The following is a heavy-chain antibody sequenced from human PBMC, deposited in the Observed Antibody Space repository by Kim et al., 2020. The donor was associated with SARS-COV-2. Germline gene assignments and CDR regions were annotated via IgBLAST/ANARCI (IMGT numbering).Heavy chain of an antibody. D-gene: IGHD6-19*01. CDR3: ARSGDRGTYSSGWFLGY. V-gene: IGHV3-30*07. Sequence: KGRFTTSRDNSKNTLYLQMNSLRAEDTAVYYCARSGDRGTYSSGWFLGYWGQGTLVTVSS. J-gene: IGHJ4*02.